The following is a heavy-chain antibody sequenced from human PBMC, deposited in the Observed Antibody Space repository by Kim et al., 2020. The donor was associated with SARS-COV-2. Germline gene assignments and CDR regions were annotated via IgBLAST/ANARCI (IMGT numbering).Heavy chain of an antibody. D-gene: IGHD3-9*01. CDR3: ARGGDRRYFDWSASFDY. J-gene: IGHJ4*02. V-gene: IGHV4-34*01. Sequence: LNSRVTISVDTSKNQFSLKLSSVTAADTAVYYCARGGDRRYFDWSASFDYWGQGTLVTVSS.